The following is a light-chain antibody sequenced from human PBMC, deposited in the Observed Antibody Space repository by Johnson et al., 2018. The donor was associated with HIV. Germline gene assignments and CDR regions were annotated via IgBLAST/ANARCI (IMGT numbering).Light chain of an antibody. CDR1: SSNIGNNY. J-gene: IGLJ1*01. CDR2: ENN. V-gene: IGLV1-51*02. Sequence: QSVLTQPPSVSAAPGQKVTISCSGSSSNIGNNYVSWYQQLPGTAPKLLIYENNKRPSGIPDRFSGSKSGTSATLGITGLQTGDEADYYCGTWVSSLSAGGYVCGTGTKVTVL. CDR3: GTWVSSLSAGGYV.